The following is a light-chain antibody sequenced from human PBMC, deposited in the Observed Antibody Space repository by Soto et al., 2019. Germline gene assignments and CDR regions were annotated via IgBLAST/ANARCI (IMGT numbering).Light chain of an antibody. CDR2: AAS. Sequence: EIVLTQSPGTLSLSPGERATLSCRASQSVSSSYLAWYQQKAGQAPRLLIYAASSMASGIPDRFSGSGSGTDFTLTISSLEPEDFAVYYCQHYGSSPFTFGGGTKVEIK. CDR1: QSVSSSY. CDR3: QHYGSSPFT. V-gene: IGKV3-20*01. J-gene: IGKJ4*01.